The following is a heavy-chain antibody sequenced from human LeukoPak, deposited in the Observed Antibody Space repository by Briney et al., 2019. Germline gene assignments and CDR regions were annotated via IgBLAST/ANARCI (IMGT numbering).Heavy chain of an antibody. CDR3: ARDGAPYDSTYKGIDY. D-gene: IGHD3-22*01. CDR2: IYTSGST. Sequence: PSETLSLTCTVSGGSISSYYWNWIRQPAGKGLEWIGRIYTSGSTNYNPSLKSRVTMSVDTSKNQFSLKLSSVTAADTAVYYCARDGAPYDSTYKGIDYWGQGTLVTVSS. V-gene: IGHV4-4*07. J-gene: IGHJ4*02. CDR1: GGSISSYY.